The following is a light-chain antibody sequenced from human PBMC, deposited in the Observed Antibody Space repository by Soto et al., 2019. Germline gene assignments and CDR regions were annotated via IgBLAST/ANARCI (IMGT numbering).Light chain of an antibody. V-gene: IGKV1-5*01. Sequence: DIQMTQSPSSLSASVGDRVTITCRASQGISTYLNWYLQKPGKAPNLLIFDASSLKSGVPSRFSGSGSGTEFTLTISSLQPDDFATYYCQHYNSYSEAFGQGTKVDIK. CDR1: QGISTY. CDR3: QHYNSYSEA. J-gene: IGKJ1*01. CDR2: DAS.